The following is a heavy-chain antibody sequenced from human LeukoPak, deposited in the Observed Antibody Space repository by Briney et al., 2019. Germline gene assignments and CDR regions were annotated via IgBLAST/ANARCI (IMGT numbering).Heavy chain of an antibody. CDR3: ATDGAGFDT. CDR1: GFTFSSYS. J-gene: IGHJ5*02. Sequence: GGSLRLSCAASGFTFSSYSMNWVRQAPGKGLEWVSYISSSSSTIYYADSAKGRFTISRDNAKKSLYLEMNNLRAEDTAVYYCATDGAGFDTWGQGVLVTVSS. V-gene: IGHV3-48*04. CDR2: ISSSSSTI.